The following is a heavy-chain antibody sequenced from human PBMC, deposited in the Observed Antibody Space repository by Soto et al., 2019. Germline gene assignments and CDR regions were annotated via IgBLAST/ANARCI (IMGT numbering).Heavy chain of an antibody. V-gene: IGHV3-21*01. D-gene: IGHD6-13*01. CDR3: TGDASRDSSARGWFDP. Sequence: GGSLRLSCAASGFTFRSFTMNWVRQAPGKGLEWVSTISSNSAYIYYTDALRGRFTISRDNAKNSLHLQMNSLRAEDTAVYYCTGDASRDSSARGWFDPWGPGTLVTVSS. CDR2: ISSNSAYI. CDR1: GFTFRSFT. J-gene: IGHJ5*02.